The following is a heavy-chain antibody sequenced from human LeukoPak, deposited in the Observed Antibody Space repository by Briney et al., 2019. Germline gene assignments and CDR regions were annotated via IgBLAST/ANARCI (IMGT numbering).Heavy chain of an antibody. Sequence: PGGSLRLSCAASGFTFSSYSMNWVRQAPGKGLEWVSSISSSSSYIYHADSVKGRFTISRDNAKNSLYLQMNSLRAEDTAVYYCARGERDGYNFPYWGQGTLVTVSS. CDR2: ISSSSSYI. V-gene: IGHV3-21*01. D-gene: IGHD5-24*01. CDR1: GFTFSSYS. CDR3: ARGERDGYNFPY. J-gene: IGHJ4*02.